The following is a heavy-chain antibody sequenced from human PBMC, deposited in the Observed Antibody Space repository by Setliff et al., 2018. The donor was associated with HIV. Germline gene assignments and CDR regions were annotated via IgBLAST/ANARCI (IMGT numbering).Heavy chain of an antibody. V-gene: IGHV4-39*07. J-gene: IGHJ4*02. CDR1: GGSISSGSYY. Sequence: SETLSLTCTVSGGSISSGSYYWGWIRQPPGKGLEWIGSIYFTGRTYYNPSLKSRVTISVDTSKNQFSLKLSSVTAADTAVYYCARGGGFWSGQLDYWGQGTLVTVSS. D-gene: IGHD3-3*01. CDR2: IYFTGRT. CDR3: ARGGGFWSGQLDY.